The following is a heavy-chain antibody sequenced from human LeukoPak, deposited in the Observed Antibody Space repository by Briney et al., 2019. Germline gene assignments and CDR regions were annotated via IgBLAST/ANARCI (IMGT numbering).Heavy chain of an antibody. J-gene: IGHJ4*02. V-gene: IGHV4-59*01. CDR2: IYYSGST. D-gene: IGHD1-7*01. Sequence: SETLSLTCTVSGGSISSYYWSWLRQPPKKGLEWIGYIYYSGSTNYNPSLKSRVTISVDTSKNQFSLKLSSVIAADTAVYYCARHGGGTTGFDYWGQGTLVTVSS. CDR3: ARHGGGTTGFDY. CDR1: GGSISSYY.